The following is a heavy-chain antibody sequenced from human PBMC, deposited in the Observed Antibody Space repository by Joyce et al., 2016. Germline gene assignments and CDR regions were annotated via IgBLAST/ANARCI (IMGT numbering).Heavy chain of an antibody. V-gene: IGHV5-51*01. D-gene: IGHD3-16*01. CDR2: SFPGDSDT. J-gene: IGHJ5*02. CDR1: GYKFISHW. CDR3: ARRGAFLGWFDP. Sequence: EVQLVQSGAEVKKAGESLKISCKGSGYKFISHWIAWVRQRPGKGREWMGSSFPGDSDTKYSPSVEGHVTISSDRYIATVYLQWNNLQTSDTAIYYCARRGAFLGWFDPCGQGTRVTVSS.